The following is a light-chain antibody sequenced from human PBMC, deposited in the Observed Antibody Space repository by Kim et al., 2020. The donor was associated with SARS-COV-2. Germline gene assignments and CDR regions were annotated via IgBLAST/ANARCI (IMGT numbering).Light chain of an antibody. V-gene: IGLV4-69*01. CDR1: RAHSSDA. J-gene: IGLJ3*02. Sequence: ASVKVTCTRSRAHSSDAVAWHQHQPERGPRYVMKVNSDGSHIKGDGIPDRFSGFSSGAERYLTISSLQSEDEADYYCQTWAAGPWVFGGGTQLTVL. CDR2: VNSDGSH. CDR3: QTWAAGPWV.